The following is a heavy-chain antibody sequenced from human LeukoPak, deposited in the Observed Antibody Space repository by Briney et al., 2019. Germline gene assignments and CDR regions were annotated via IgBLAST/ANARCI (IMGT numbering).Heavy chain of an antibody. D-gene: IGHD3-10*01. V-gene: IGHV1-8*01. J-gene: IGHJ6*03. Sequence: ASVKVSCKASGYTFTSYDINWVRQATGQGLEWMGWMNPNSGNTGYAQKFQGRVTMTRNTSISTAYMELSSLRSEDTAVYYCARSYYGSGSYITAYYYYYYMDVWGKGTTVTISS. CDR1: GYTFTSYD. CDR2: MNPNSGNT. CDR3: ARSYYGSGSYITAYYYYYYMDV.